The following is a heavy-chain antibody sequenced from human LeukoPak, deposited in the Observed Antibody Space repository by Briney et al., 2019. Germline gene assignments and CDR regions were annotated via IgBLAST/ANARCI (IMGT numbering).Heavy chain of an antibody. D-gene: IGHD3-22*01. CDR2: IFYDGTMK. CDR1: GFTFSTYA. J-gene: IGHJ4*02. Sequence: QSGGSLRLSCAASGFTFSTYAMHWVRQAPGKGLEWVAVIFYDGTMKYYADSVKGRFTMSRDNSQNTLYLQMNNLRADDTAVYYCARDPRGPTGYDSSSRDTFDYWGQGTLVTVSS. V-gene: IGHV3-30*04. CDR3: ARDPRGPTGYDSSSRDTFDY.